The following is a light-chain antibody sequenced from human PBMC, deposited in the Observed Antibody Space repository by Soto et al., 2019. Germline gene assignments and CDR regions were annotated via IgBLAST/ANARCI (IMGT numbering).Light chain of an antibody. CDR3: QPYDGSLSGWGV. CDR1: TSNIGAGYH. V-gene: IGLV1-40*01. Sequence: QSVLTQPPSVSGAPGQRVTISCTGSTSNIGAGYHVHWYQQLPGTAPKLLIYDNANRPSGVPDRFSGSKSGTSASLAIAGLQAEDEADYYCQPYDGSLSGWGVFGGGTKLTVL. J-gene: IGLJ3*02. CDR2: DNA.